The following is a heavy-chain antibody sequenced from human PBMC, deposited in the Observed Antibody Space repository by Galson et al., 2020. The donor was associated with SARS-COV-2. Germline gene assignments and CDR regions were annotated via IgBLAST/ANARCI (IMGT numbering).Heavy chain of an antibody. CDR2: IYYSGST. D-gene: IGHD2-15*01. CDR1: GGSISSGGYY. Sequence: SATLSLTCTVSGGSISSGGYYWSWIRQHPGKGLEWIWYIYYSGSTYYNPSLKRRVTISVDTSKNQFSLKLSSVTAADTAVYYCAREGIERYCSGGSCYSGEVAYYGMDVWGQGTTVTVSS. CDR3: AREGIERYCSGGSCYSGEVAYYGMDV. J-gene: IGHJ6*02. V-gene: IGHV4-31*03.